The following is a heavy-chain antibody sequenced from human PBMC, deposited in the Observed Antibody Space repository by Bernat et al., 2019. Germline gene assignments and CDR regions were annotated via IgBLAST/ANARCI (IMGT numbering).Heavy chain of an antibody. CDR3: ARIRGASNYDG. Sequence: EVQLVESGGGLVQPGGSLRLSCAASGFTFSDYSMNWVRQAPGKGLEWVSYISSCSSAMYYADSVKGRFTISRDNAKNSLYLHMNSLRDEDTAVYYCARIRGASNYDGWGQGTLVTVSS. J-gene: IGHJ4*02. V-gene: IGHV3-48*02. CDR1: GFTFSDYS. D-gene: IGHD4-11*01. CDR2: ISSCSSAM.